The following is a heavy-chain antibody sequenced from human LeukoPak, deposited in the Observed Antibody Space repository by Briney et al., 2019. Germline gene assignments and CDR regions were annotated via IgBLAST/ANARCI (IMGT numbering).Heavy chain of an antibody. D-gene: IGHD2-2*01. J-gene: IGHJ6*02. CDR2: IYYSGST. V-gene: IGHV4-61*01. Sequence: PSETLSLTCTVSGGSVSSGSYHWSWIRQPPGKGLEWIGYIYYSGSTNYNPSLKSRVTISVDTSKNQFSLKLSSVTAADTAVYYCARGQLQGPRYYYYYGMDVWGQGTTVTVSS. CDR1: GGSVSSGSYH. CDR3: ARGQLQGPRYYYYYGMDV.